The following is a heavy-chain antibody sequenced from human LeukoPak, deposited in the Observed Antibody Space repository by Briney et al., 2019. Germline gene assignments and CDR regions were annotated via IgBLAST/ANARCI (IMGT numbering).Heavy chain of an antibody. J-gene: IGHJ4*02. Sequence: GVSLRLSCAASGFTFSNYWMSWVRQAPGKGLEWVANINQDGSEKYYVDSVSGRFTISRDNAENSLYLQMNSLRAEDTAVYYCARTWMYSNYFRGQGTLVTVSS. D-gene: IGHD4-11*01. CDR3: ARTWMYSNYF. CDR1: GFTFSNYW. CDR2: INQDGSEK. V-gene: IGHV3-7*03.